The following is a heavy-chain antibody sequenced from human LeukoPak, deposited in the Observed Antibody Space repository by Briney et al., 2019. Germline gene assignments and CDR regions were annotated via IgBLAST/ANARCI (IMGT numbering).Heavy chain of an antibody. CDR1: GFTFSDYY. CDR2: INHSGST. Sequence: PGGSLRLSCAASGFTFSDYYMSWIRQPPGKGLEWIGEINHSGSTNYSPSLKSRVTLSVDTSKNQFSLRLSSVTAADTAVYYCARRTFGGVIAYWGQGTLVTVSS. J-gene: IGHJ4*02. D-gene: IGHD3-16*02. V-gene: IGHV4-34*01. CDR3: ARRTFGGVIAY.